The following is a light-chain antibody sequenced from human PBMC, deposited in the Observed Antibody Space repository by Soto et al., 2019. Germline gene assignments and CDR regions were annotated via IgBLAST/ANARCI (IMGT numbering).Light chain of an antibody. CDR3: QQYGSSPIT. V-gene: IGKV3-20*01. J-gene: IGKJ5*01. CDR2: DAS. CDR1: QSVSSSN. Sequence: EIVLTQSPDTLSLSPGERATLSCRPTQSVSSSNLAWYQQKPGQAPRLLIYDASSRASGISDRFSGSGSGTDFTLTISRLEPEDFGVYYCQQYGSSPITFGQGTRLEIE.